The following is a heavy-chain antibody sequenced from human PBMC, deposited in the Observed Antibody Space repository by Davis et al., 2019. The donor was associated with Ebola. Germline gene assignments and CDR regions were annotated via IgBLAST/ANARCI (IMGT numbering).Heavy chain of an antibody. D-gene: IGHD1-1*01. J-gene: IGHJ6*02. CDR2: IYYSGNT. CDR1: GGSISSYY. V-gene: IGHV4-59*08. CDR3: ARTTVFYDMDV. Sequence: PSETLSLTCTVSGGSISSYYWSWIRQPPGKGLEWIGYIYYSGNTSYNPSLKSRVSISVDTSKKQFSLKLHSVTAADTAIYYCARTTVFYDMDVWGQETTVTVSS.